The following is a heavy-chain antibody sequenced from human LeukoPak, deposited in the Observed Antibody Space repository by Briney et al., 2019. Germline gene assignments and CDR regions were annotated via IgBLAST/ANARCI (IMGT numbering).Heavy chain of an antibody. CDR1: GFTFSSYA. D-gene: IGHD6-13*01. CDR2: ISYDGSNK. V-gene: IGHV3-30*04. Sequence: GGSLTLSCAASGFTFSSYAMHWVRQAPGKGLKWVAVISYDGSNKYYADSVKGRFTISRDNSKNTLYLQMNSLRAEDTAVYYCARVHSSSWYPLLYWGQGTLVTVSS. CDR3: ARVHSSSWYPLLY. J-gene: IGHJ4*02.